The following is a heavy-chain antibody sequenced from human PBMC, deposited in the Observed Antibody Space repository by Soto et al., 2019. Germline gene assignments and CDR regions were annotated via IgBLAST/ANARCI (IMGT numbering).Heavy chain of an antibody. CDR3: ARIAASGRGWDV. Sequence: EVQLVESGGGLVQPGGSLRLSCVDSGFTFSSYWMSWVRQARVKGLEWVGNIKEDGSEENYVDSVKGRFTISRDNAKNSMHLQMHSLRAEDTAVYSCARIAASGRGWDVWGQGNTVVVSS. D-gene: IGHD6-13*01. J-gene: IGHJ6*02. CDR2: IKEDGSEE. CDR1: GFTFSSYW. V-gene: IGHV3-7*01.